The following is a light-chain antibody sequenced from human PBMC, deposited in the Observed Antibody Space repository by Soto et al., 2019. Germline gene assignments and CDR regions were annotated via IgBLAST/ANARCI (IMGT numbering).Light chain of an antibody. CDR2: AAS. J-gene: IGKJ2*01. Sequence: DIQMTQSPPSLSASVGDRVTMTCRASQSISTYLNWYQQKPGKAPNILIYAASNLQSGVPSRFGGSGSGTDFTLTISSLQPEDFATYYCQQTYNTPRTFGQGTKLEIK. V-gene: IGKV1-39*01. CDR1: QSISTY. CDR3: QQTYNTPRT.